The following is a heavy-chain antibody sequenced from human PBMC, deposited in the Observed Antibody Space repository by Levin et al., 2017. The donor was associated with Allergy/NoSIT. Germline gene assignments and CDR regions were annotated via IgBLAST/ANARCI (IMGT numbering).Heavy chain of an antibody. V-gene: IGHV3-11*03. J-gene: IGHJ4*02. CDR1: GFTFSDYY. D-gene: IGHD3-10*01. CDR3: ARLDGSGSYPEY. CDR2: MSGSTTYT. Sequence: GESLKISCAASGFTFSDYYMTWIRQTPGKGLELVSYMSGSTTYTKYADSAKGRFTISRDNAKNSLYLQMNSLRAEDTAVYYCARLDGSGSYPEYWGQGTLVIVSS.